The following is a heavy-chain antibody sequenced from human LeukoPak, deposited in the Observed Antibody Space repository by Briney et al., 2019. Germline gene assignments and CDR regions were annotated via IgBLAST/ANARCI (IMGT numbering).Heavy chain of an antibody. CDR3: ARERAHMVVVISDAFDL. CDR1: GFTLSYYS. D-gene: IGHD3-22*01. CDR2: ISTTSSYI. Sequence: GGSLRLSCAASGFTLSYYSMNWVRQAPGKGLEWVSYISTTSSYIYYADSVKGRFTISRDNARNSLYLQMNSLRAEDTAVYYCARERAHMVVVISDAFDLWGQGTMVTVSS. V-gene: IGHV3-21*01. J-gene: IGHJ3*01.